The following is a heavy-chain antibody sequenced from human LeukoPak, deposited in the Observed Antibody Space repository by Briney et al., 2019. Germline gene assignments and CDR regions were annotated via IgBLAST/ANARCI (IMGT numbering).Heavy chain of an antibody. Sequence: GGSLRLSCTASGFTFGDYAMSWVRQAPGKGLEWVGFIRSQAYGGTTEYAASVKGRFTISRDDSKSIAYLQMNSLKTEDTAVYYCAIAERMFDYWGQGTLVTVPS. CDR1: GFTFGDYA. J-gene: IGHJ4*02. D-gene: IGHD1-1*01. V-gene: IGHV3-49*04. CDR3: AIAERMFDY. CDR2: IRSQAYGGTT.